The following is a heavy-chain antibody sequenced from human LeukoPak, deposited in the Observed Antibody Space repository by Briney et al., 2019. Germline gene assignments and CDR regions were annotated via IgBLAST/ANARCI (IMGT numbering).Heavy chain of an antibody. Sequence: RGESLKISCKGSGYSFTSYWIGWVRQMPGKGLEWMAIIYPGDSDTRYSPSFQGQVTISADKSISTAYLQRSSLEASDTAMYYCARGSKVRGANPNAEYFQHWGQGTLVTVSS. CDR3: ARGSKVRGANPNAEYFQH. CDR1: GYSFTSYW. CDR2: IYPGDSDT. V-gene: IGHV5-51*01. D-gene: IGHD3-10*01. J-gene: IGHJ1*01.